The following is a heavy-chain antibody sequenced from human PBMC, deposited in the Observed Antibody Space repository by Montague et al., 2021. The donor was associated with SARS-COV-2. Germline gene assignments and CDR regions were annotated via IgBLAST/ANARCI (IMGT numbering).Heavy chain of an antibody. V-gene: IGHV4-4*07. J-gene: IGHJ6*03. CDR2: IYTSGST. D-gene: IGHD6-6*01. CDR3: ARVPYSSSSELHYYYMDV. CDR1: GGSISSYY. Sequence: SETLSLTCTVSGGSISSYYWSWIRQPAGKGLEWIGRIYTSGSTNYNPSLKSRVTMSVDTSKNQFSLKLSSVTAADTAVYYCARVPYSSSSELHYYYMDVWGNGTTVTVSS.